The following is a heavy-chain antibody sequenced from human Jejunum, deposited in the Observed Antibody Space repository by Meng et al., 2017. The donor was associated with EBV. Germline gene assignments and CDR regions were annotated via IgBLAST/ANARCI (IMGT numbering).Heavy chain of an antibody. J-gene: IGHJ4*02. V-gene: IGHV4-39*07. CDR1: GGSISGNNYY. D-gene: IGHD5-18*01. CDR3: ARADVDTSMVNPKLSFDY. CDR2: IHYTGST. Sequence: QLQLQESGPGLVKPSDTLSLTCTGSGGSISGNNYYWGWIRQPPGKGLEWIGSIHYTGSTYYYPSLKSRVTISGDTSKRQFSLKLSSVTAADTAVYYCARADVDTSMVNPKLSFDYWGQGTLVTVSS.